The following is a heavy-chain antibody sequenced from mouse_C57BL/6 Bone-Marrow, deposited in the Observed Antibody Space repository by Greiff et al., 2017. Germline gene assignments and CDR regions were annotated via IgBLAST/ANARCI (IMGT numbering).Heavy chain of an antibody. V-gene: IGHV1-55*01. D-gene: IGHD1-3*01. Sequence: VQLQQSGAELVKPGASVKMSCKASGYTFTSYWITWVKQRPGQGLEWIGDIYPGSGSTNYNEKFKSKATLTVDTSSSTAYMQLSSLTSEDSAVYYCARSSGYYWYFDVWGTGTTVTVSS. CDR3: ARSSGYYWYFDV. CDR2: IYPGSGST. CDR1: GYTFTSYW. J-gene: IGHJ1*03.